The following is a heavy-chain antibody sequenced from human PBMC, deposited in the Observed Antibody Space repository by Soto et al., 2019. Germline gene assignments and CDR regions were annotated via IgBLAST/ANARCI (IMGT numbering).Heavy chain of an antibody. Sequence: EVQLLDSGGGLVQPGGSLRLSCAASGFTFSNYAMTWVRQAPGQGLEWVSGISGNSGTRYYADSWMGRFTISRDNSKNTLYLQMNSLRAEDTAVYYCAKGPLGVERPTYYFDYWGQGTLVPVSS. CDR2: ISGNSGTR. V-gene: IGHV3-23*01. D-gene: IGHD1-1*01. CDR3: AKGPLGVERPTYYFDY. J-gene: IGHJ4*02. CDR1: GFTFSNYA.